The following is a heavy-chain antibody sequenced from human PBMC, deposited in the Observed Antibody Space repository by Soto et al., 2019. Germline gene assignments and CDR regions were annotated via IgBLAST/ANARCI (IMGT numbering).Heavy chain of an antibody. CDR1: GFTFSSYG. V-gene: IGHV3-33*01. CDR3: ARGLYARDIDY. Sequence: GGSLRLSCAASGFTFSSYGMHWVRQAPGKGLEWVAVIWYDGSNKYYADSVKGRFTISRDNSKNTLYLQMNSLRSEDTAVYYCARGLYARDIDYWGQGTLVTVSS. J-gene: IGHJ4*02. D-gene: IGHD2-8*01. CDR2: IWYDGSNK.